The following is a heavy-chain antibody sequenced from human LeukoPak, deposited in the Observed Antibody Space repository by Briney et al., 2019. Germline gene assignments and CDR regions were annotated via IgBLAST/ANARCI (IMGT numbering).Heavy chain of an antibody. CDR3: ARDWRLRSRGEGYYYYMDV. CDR2: INPSGGST. CDR1: GYTFTGYY. V-gene: IGHV1-46*01. J-gene: IGHJ6*03. Sequence: ASVKVSCKASGYTFTGYYMHWVRQAPGQGLEWMGRINPSGGSTSYAQKFQGRVTMTRDTSTSTVYMELSSLRSEDTAVYYCARDWRLRSRGEGYYYYMDVWGKGTTVTVSS. D-gene: IGHD5-12*01.